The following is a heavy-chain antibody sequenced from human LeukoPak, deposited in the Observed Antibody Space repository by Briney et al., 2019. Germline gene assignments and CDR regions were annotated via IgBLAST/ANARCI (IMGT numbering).Heavy chain of an antibody. D-gene: IGHD3-16*02. Sequence: GASVKDSCKASGYTFTSYRISAVRQARGQGLEWMGWISAYKGNTNYAQKHQGRVTMTTDTSTSTAYMELRSMRTDEAAVYYCARDARMITFGGVIVIRDAFDIWGQETMVTVSS. CDR2: ISAYKGNT. CDR3: ARDARMITFGGVIVIRDAFDI. CDR1: GYTFTSYR. J-gene: IGHJ3*02. V-gene: IGHV1-18*01.